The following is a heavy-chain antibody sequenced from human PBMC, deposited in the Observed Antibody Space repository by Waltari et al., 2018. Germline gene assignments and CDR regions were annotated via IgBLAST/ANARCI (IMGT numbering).Heavy chain of an antibody. V-gene: IGHV3-23*01. D-gene: IGHD3-10*01. CDR1: GFTFSSYA. CDR3: ASELLREAGVDP. J-gene: IGHJ5*02. Sequence: EVQLLESGGGLVQPGGSLRLSCAASGFTFSSYAMSWVRQAPGKGVEWVSAISGSGGSTYYADSVKGRFTISRDNSKSTLYLQMNSLRAEDTAVYYCASELLREAGVDPWGQGTLVTVSS. CDR2: ISGSGGST.